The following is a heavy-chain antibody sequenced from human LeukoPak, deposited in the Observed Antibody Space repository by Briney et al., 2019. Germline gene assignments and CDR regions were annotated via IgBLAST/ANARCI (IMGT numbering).Heavy chain of an antibody. Sequence: ASVKVSCKASGYTFTGYYMHWVRQAPGQGLEWMGRINPNSGGTNYAQKFQGRVTMTRDTSISIAYMELSRLRSDDTAVYYCARGPVGYCSGGSCYGRTYYYYMDVWGKGTTVTVSS. D-gene: IGHD2-15*01. J-gene: IGHJ6*03. V-gene: IGHV1-2*06. CDR1: GYTFTGYY. CDR3: ARGPVGYCSGGSCYGRTYYYYMDV. CDR2: INPNSGGT.